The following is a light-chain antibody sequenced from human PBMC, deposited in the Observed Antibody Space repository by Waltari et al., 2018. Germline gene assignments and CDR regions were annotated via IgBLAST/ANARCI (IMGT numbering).Light chain of an antibody. CDR2: SNG. J-gene: IGLJ2*01. CDR3: AAWDDSLNAVG. V-gene: IGLV1-44*01. CDR1: SSNIGSKT. Sequence: QSVLTQPPSASETSGQRVTISCSGSSSNIGSKTVNWYQQLPGTAPKLLIYSNGKRPSGGPERFSGSKSGTSASLAISGLQSEDEAEDYCAAWDDSLNAVGFGGGTKVTVL.